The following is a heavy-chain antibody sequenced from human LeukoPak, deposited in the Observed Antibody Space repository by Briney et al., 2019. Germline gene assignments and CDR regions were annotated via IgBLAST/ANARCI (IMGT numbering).Heavy chain of an antibody. Sequence: PSETLSLTCTVSGGSISSYYWSWIRQPAGKGLEWIGRIYTSGSTNYNPSLKSRVTMSVDTSKNRFSLKLSSVTAADTAVYYCARDRGCSSTSCYVTPGMDVWGQGTTVTVSS. V-gene: IGHV4-4*07. CDR1: GGSISSYY. J-gene: IGHJ6*02. CDR2: IYTSGST. D-gene: IGHD2-2*01. CDR3: ARDRGCSSTSCYVTPGMDV.